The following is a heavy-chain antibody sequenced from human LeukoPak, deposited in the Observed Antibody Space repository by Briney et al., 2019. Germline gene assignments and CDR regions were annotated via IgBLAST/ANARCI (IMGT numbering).Heavy chain of an antibody. CDR2: INHSGST. V-gene: IGHV4-34*01. CDR1: GESFSAYY. Sequence: SETLSLTCTVYGESFSAYYWSWIRQTPGKGLEWIGEINHSGSTNHNPSLKSRVTISVDTSKKQFSLKLSSVTAADTAVYYCARGFLGYNYGLLDVWGQGTTVSVSS. CDR3: ARGFLGYNYGLLDV. D-gene: IGHD1-1*01. J-gene: IGHJ6*02.